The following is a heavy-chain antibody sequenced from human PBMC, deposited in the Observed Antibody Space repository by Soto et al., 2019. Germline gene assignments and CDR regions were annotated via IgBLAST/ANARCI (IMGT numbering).Heavy chain of an antibody. CDR1: GYTFTSYG. CDR2: ISAYNGNT. J-gene: IGHJ6*02. V-gene: IGHV1-18*01. D-gene: IGHD2-2*01. Sequence: QVQLVQSGAEVKKPGASVKVSCKASGYTFTSYGISWVRQAPGQGLEWMGWISAYNGNTNYAQKLQGRVTMTTDTSTSTAYMELRSLRSDYTAVYYCARDPGPAAIPFYYGMDVWGQGTTVTVSS. CDR3: ARDPGPAAIPFYYGMDV.